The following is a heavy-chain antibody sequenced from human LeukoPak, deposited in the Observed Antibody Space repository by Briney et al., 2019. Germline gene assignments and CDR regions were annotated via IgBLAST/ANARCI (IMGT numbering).Heavy chain of an antibody. Sequence: GASVKVSCKASGYTFTSYGISWVRQAPGQGLEWMGWISAYNGNTKYAQKLQGRVTMTTDTSTSTAYMELRSLRSDDTAVYYCAREVRGVGYYYYYMDVWGKGTTVTVSS. D-gene: IGHD3-10*01. CDR2: ISAYNGNT. CDR1: GYTFTSYG. V-gene: IGHV1-18*01. J-gene: IGHJ6*03. CDR3: AREVRGVGYYYYYMDV.